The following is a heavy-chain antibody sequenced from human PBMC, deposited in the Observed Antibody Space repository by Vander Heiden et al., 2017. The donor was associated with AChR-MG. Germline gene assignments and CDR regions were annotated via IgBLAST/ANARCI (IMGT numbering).Heavy chain of an antibody. D-gene: IGHD3-3*01. J-gene: IGHJ6*02. Sequence: EVQLVQSGAEVKKPGASLKISCKGSGYSLTSYWIGWVRQMPGKGLEWMGIIYPGDSDTRYSPSFQGQVTISADKSISTAYLQWSSLKASDTAMYYCARLLYYDFWSGYYTGYYYYGMDVWGQGTTVTVSS. V-gene: IGHV5-51*01. CDR1: GYSLTSYW. CDR3: ARLLYYDFWSGYYTGYYYYGMDV. CDR2: IYPGDSDT.